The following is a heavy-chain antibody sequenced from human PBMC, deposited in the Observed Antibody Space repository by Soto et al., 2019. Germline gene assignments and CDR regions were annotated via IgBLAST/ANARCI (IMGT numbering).Heavy chain of an antibody. CDR3: ARDAAEINSYYIDF. CDR2: INRRGVT. J-gene: IGHJ4*02. D-gene: IGHD3-16*01. V-gene: IGHV3-48*02. Sequence: EVQMVEFGGGLVQPGGSLRLSCAASGFDFSSHDMNWVRRAPGKGLEWIAYINRRGVTHYADSVEGRFSISRDNAQSALFLQMHSLRDEDTAVYYCARDAAEINSYYIDFWGQGVLVTVAS. CDR1: GFDFSSHD.